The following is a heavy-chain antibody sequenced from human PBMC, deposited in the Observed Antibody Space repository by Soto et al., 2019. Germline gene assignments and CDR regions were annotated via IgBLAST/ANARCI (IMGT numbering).Heavy chain of an antibody. V-gene: IGHV4-4*07. CDR1: GGSISSYY. D-gene: IGHD6-13*01. J-gene: IGHJ4*02. Sequence: QVQLQESGPGLVKPSETLSLTCTVSGGSISSYYWSWIRQPAGKGLEWIGRIYTSGSTNYNPSLKSRVTMSVDTSKNQFSLKLSSVTAADKAVYYCARVVPSSIAAAAGSVDYWGQGTLVTVSS. CDR3: ARVVPSSIAAAAGSVDY. CDR2: IYTSGST.